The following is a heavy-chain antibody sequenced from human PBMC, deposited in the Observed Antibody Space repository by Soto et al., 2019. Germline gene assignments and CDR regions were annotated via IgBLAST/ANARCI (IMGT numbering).Heavy chain of an antibody. Sequence: SQTLSLTCVISGDSVSSNSAAWNWIRQSPSRGLEWLGRTYYRSKWYNDYAVSVKSRITINPDTSKNQFSLQLNSVTPEDTAVYYCARETGYYESSGYYRGGYYFDYWGQGTLVTVSS. D-gene: IGHD3-22*01. V-gene: IGHV6-1*01. CDR1: GDSVSSNSAA. CDR3: ARETGYYESSGYYRGGYYFDY. CDR2: TYYRSKWYN. J-gene: IGHJ4*02.